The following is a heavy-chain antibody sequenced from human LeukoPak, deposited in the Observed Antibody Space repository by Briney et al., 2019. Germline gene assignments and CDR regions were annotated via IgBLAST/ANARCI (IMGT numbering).Heavy chain of an antibody. Sequence: PGGSLRLSCAASGFTFSSCGMHWVRQAPGKGLEWVAVISYDGSNKYYADSVKGRFTISRDNSKNTLYLQMNSLRAEDTAVYCCARDPSITMVRGVIPYYYYGMDVWGQGTTVTVSS. V-gene: IGHV3-30*03. CDR2: ISYDGSNK. D-gene: IGHD3-10*01. J-gene: IGHJ6*02. CDR1: GFTFSSCG. CDR3: ARDPSITMVRGVIPYYYYGMDV.